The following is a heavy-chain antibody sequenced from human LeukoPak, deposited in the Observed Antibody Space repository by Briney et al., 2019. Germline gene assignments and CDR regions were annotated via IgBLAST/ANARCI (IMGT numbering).Heavy chain of an antibody. D-gene: IGHD5-24*01. CDR3: ARTRDGYLRY. CDR1: GGPSSGYY. J-gene: IGHJ4*02. V-gene: IGHV4-34*01. Sequence: TSETLSLTCAAYGGPSSGYYCTWIRQPPGKGLEWIGEIDHRGSTHYNPSLQSRVTISIDTSKNQFSLKVSSVTAADTALYYCARTRDGYLRYWSQGSLVTVSS. CDR2: IDHRGST.